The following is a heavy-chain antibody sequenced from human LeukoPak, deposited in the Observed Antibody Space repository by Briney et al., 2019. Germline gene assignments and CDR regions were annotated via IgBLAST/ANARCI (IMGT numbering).Heavy chain of an antibody. CDR1: GGSFSGYY. CDR2: IYYSGST. Sequence: KPSETLSLTCAVYGGSFSGYYWSWIRQPPGKGLEWIGYIYYSGSTNYNPSLKSRVTISVDTSKNQFSLKLSSVTAADTAVYYCARHTGARYAYSSALFRFDPWGQGTLVTVSS. CDR3: ARHTGARYAYSSALFRFDP. V-gene: IGHV4-59*08. J-gene: IGHJ5*02. D-gene: IGHD6-19*01.